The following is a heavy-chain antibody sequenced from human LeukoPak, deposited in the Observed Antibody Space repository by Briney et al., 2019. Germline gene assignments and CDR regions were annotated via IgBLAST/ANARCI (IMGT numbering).Heavy chain of an antibody. J-gene: IGHJ6*03. CDR3: ARAVGAATSYYYYYMDV. V-gene: IGHV1-8*01. D-gene: IGHD2-15*01. CDR1: GYTFTSYD. Sequence: ASVKVSCKASGYTFTSYDINWVRQATGQGLEWMGWRNPNSGNTGYAQKFQGRVTMTRNTSISTAYMELSSLRSEDTAVYYCARAVGAATSYYYYYMDVWGKGTTVTVSS. CDR2: RNPNSGNT.